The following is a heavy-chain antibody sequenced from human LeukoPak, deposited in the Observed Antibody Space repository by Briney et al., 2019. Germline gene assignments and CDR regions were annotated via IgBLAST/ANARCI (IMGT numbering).Heavy chain of an antibody. J-gene: IGHJ6*02. CDR2: INPNSGGT. Sequence: ASATVSCTASGYTFTGYYMHWVRQAPGQGLEWMGWINPNSGGTNYAQKFQGWVTMTRDTSISTAYMELSRLRSDDTAVYYCARGEGGAGTLYYYYGMDVWGQGTTVTVSS. CDR3: ARGEGGAGTLYYYYGMDV. D-gene: IGHD1-7*01. V-gene: IGHV1-2*04. CDR1: GYTFTGYY.